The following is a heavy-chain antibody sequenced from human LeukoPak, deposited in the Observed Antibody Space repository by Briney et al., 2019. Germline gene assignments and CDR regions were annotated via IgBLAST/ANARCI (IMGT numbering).Heavy chain of an antibody. J-gene: IGHJ3*02. CDR1: GYTFTGYY. CDR2: INPNSGGT. D-gene: IGHD2-15*01. V-gene: IGHV1-2*02. Sequence: ASVKVSCKASGYTFTGYYMHWVRQAPGQGLEWMGWINPNSGGTNYAQKFQGRVTMTRDTPISTAYMELSRLRSDDTAVYYCARCPWYCSGGSCYSLAFDIWGQGTMVTVSS. CDR3: ARCPWYCSGGSCYSLAFDI.